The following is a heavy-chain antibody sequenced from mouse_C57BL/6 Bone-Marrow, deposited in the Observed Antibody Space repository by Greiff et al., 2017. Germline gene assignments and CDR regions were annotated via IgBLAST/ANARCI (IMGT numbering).Heavy chain of an antibody. Sequence: QVQLQQSGAELARPGASVKLSCKASGYTFTSYGISWVKQRTGQGLEWIGEIYPRSGNTYYNEKFKGKATLTADKSSSTAYMELRSLTSEDSAVYFCAVLIYYGSSPFAYWGQGTLVTVSA. CDR3: AVLIYYGSSPFAY. CDR2: IYPRSGNT. J-gene: IGHJ3*01. CDR1: GYTFTSYG. D-gene: IGHD1-1*01. V-gene: IGHV1-81*01.